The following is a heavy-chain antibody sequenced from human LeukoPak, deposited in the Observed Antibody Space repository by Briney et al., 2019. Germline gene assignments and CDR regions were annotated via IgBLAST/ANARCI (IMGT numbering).Heavy chain of an antibody. CDR1: GFTLSSYD. V-gene: IGHV3-13*04. J-gene: IGHJ4*02. D-gene: IGHD4-17*01. CDR2: IGTAGDT. CDR3: ARELNYGDPFY. Sequence: GGSLRLSCAASGFTLSSYDTHWVRQTTGKPLEWVSGIGTAGDTYYSASVKDRFTLSRENARNSLYLQMNNLRAGDTAVYYCARELNYGDPFYWGQGTLVTVSS.